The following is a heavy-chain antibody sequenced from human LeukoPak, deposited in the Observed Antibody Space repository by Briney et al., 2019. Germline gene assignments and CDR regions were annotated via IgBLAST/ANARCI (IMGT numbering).Heavy chain of an antibody. J-gene: IGHJ4*02. CDR3: AKQSSGPSFDY. CDR2: IYPGDSDT. Sequence: GESLKISCKGFGYSFTNYWIGWVRQMPGKGLEWMGIIYPGDSDTRYSPSFQGQVTISADRSISTAYLQWSSLKASDTAMYYCAKQSSGPSFDYWGQGTLVTVSS. CDR1: GYSFTNYW. V-gene: IGHV5-51*01.